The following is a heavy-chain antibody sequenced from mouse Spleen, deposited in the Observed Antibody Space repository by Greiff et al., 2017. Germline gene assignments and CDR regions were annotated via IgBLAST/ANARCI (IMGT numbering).Heavy chain of an antibody. CDR3: ARGTTVVATDY. D-gene: IGHD1-1*01. J-gene: IGHJ2*01. CDR2: IYPGDGDT. CDR1: SYAFSSSW. Sequence: QVQLQQSGPELVKPGASVKISCKASSYAFSSSWMNWVKQRPGKGLEWIGRIYPGDGDTNYNGKFKGKATLTADKSSSTAYMQLSSLTSEDSAVYFCARGTTVVATDYWGQGTTLTVSS. V-gene: IGHV1-82*01.